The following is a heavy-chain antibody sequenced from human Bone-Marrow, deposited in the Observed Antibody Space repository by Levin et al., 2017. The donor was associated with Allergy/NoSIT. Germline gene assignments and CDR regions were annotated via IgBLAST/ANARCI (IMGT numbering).Heavy chain of an antibody. CDR2: IKEDGSEK. CDR1: GFTFSTNW. CDR3: VRYTSSREVY. V-gene: IGHV3-7*01. J-gene: IGHJ4*02. D-gene: IGHD6-6*01. Sequence: PGGSLRLSCAASGFTFSTNWMSWVRQAPGKGLEWLANIKEDGSEKYYVDSVEGRFTISRDNARNALYLQMNSLRAEDTAVYYCVRYTSSREVYWGQGTLVTVSS.